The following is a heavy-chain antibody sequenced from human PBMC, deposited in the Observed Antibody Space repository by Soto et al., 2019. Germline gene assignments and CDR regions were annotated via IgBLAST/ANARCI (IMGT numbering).Heavy chain of an antibody. Sequence: QVQLQESGPGLVKPSQTLSLTCTVSGGSISSGDYYWSWIRQPPGKGLEWIGYIYYSGSTYYNPSLKIRVTISVDTSKNQFSLKLSSVTAADTAVYYCARDKHDYGDPTYYYGMDVWGQGTTVTVSS. V-gene: IGHV4-30-4*01. CDR3: ARDKHDYGDPTYYYGMDV. D-gene: IGHD4-17*01. J-gene: IGHJ6*02. CDR2: IYYSGST. CDR1: GGSISSGDYY.